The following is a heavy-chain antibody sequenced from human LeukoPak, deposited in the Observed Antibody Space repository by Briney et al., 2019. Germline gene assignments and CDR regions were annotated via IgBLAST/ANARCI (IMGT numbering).Heavy chain of an antibody. CDR1: GGTFSSYA. D-gene: IGHD6-6*01. CDR2: IIPIFGTA. Sequence: SVKVSCKASGGTFSSYAISWVRQAPGQGPEWMGGIIPIFGTANYAQKFQGRVTITTDESTSTAYMELSSLRSEDTAVYYCARHPVITIAARRYYYYYMDVWGKGTTVTVSS. V-gene: IGHV1-69*05. J-gene: IGHJ6*03. CDR3: ARHPVITIAARRYYYYYMDV.